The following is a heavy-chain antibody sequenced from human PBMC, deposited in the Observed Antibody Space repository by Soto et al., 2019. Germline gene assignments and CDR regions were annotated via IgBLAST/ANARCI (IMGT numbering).Heavy chain of an antibody. V-gene: IGHV3-7*01. J-gene: IGHJ6*02. D-gene: IGHD6-13*01. CDR1: GFMFSRYW. Sequence: GGSLRRSCAASGFMFSRYWMTWVRQAPGEVLELVANIKQDGSEKYYVDSVKGRFNISRDNAENSLYLQMSSLRVEDTAVYDCVRGTRSWYFYYYGMDDWGPWTQVTVSS. CDR2: IKQDGSEK. CDR3: VRGTRSWYFYYYGMDD.